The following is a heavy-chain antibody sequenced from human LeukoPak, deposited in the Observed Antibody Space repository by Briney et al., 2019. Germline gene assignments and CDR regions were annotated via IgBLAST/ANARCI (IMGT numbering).Heavy chain of an antibody. J-gene: IGHJ4*02. CDR1: GGSISSYY. V-gene: IGHV4-59*01. CDR2: IYSSGST. D-gene: IGHD6-19*01. CDR3: AGGSGWLIDY. Sequence: SETLSLTCSVSGGSISSYYWSWIRQPPGKGLEWIGYIYSSGSTNYNPSLKSRVTISVDTSKNQFSLKLSSVTAADTAVYYCAGGSGWLIDYWGQGTPVTVSP.